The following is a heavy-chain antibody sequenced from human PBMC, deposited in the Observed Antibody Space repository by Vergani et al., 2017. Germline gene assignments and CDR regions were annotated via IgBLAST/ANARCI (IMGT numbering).Heavy chain of an antibody. CDR1: GYYIRSGYS. J-gene: IGHJ4*02. D-gene: IGHD2-2*01. CDR3: ARRIDHPAAGCYFDY. Sequence: QVQLQESGPGLVKPSETLSLTCAVSGYYIRSGYSWGWIRQPPGKGLEWIGNIYHSGSTYYNPSLKSRVTISVDTSKNRYSLKVSSVTAADTAMYYCARRIDHPAAGCYFDYWGQGTLVTVSS. V-gene: IGHV4-38-2*01. CDR2: IYHSGST.